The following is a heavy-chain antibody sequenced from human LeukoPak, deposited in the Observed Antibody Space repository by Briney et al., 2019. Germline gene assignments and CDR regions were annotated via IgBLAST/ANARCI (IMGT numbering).Heavy chain of an antibody. J-gene: IGHJ4*02. CDR2: IRYDGSNE. D-gene: IGHD2-8*01. V-gene: IGHV3-30*02. CDR1: GFTFSSYG. CDR3: AKDRTNGLNYYFDY. Sequence: GGSLRLSCAASGFTFSSYGMHRVRQAPGKGLEWVAFIRYDGSNEYYADSVKGRFTISRVNSKNTLYLQMSSLRAEDTALYYCAKDRTNGLNYYFDYWGQGTLVTVSS.